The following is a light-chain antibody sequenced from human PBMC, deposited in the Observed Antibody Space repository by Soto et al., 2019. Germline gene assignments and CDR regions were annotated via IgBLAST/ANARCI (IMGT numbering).Light chain of an antibody. V-gene: IGKV3-20*01. J-gene: IGKJ5*01. Sequence: EIVLTQSPGTLSLSPGERATLSCRASQSVSSNYLAWYQQKPDQAPRLLIYGASSRATGISDRFSGSGSGTDFTLTISRLEPEDYAVYYCQQYTSTPITFGQGTRLEIK. CDR3: QQYTSTPIT. CDR1: QSVSSNY. CDR2: GAS.